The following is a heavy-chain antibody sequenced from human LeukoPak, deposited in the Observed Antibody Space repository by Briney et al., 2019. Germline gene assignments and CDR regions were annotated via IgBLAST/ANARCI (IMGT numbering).Heavy chain of an antibody. CDR1: GYTFTSYD. CDR3: ARCGKRSGSGSYYAAY. Sequence: GSVKVSCKASGYTFTSYDINWVRQATGQGLEWMGWMNPNSGNTGYAQKFQGRVTMTRNTSISTAYMELSSLRSEDTAVYYCARCGKRSGSGSYYAAYWGQGTLVTVSS. J-gene: IGHJ4*02. V-gene: IGHV1-8*01. D-gene: IGHD1-26*01. CDR2: MNPNSGNT.